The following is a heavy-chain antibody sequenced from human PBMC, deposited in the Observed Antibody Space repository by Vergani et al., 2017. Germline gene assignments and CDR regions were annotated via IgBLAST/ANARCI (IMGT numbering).Heavy chain of an antibody. CDR2: IIPIFGTA. CDR3: ARDRAFVDIVVVPAARQSNWFDP. CDR1: GGTFSSYA. J-gene: IGHJ5*02. D-gene: IGHD2-2*01. Sequence: QVQLVQSGAEVKKPGASVKVSCKASGGTFSSYAISWVRQAPGQGLEWMGGIIPIFGTANYAQKFQGRVTITADESTSTAYMELSSLRSEDTAVYYCARDRAFVDIVVVPAARQSNWFDPWGQGTLVTVSS. V-gene: IGHV1-69*01.